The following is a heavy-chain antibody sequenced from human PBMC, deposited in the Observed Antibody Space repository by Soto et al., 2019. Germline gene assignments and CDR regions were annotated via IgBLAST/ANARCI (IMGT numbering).Heavy chain of an antibody. CDR2: ISGSGVST. CDR1: GFTFSSYA. J-gene: IGHJ4*02. Sequence: EVQLLESGGGLVQPGGSLRLSCAASGFTFSSYAMSWVRQAPGQGLEWVSAISGSGVSTYYADSVKGRFTISRDNSKNTLYLQINSLRAEDTAVYYCASTIWNDYYTALDYWGQGTLVTVSS. CDR3: ASTIWNDYYTALDY. V-gene: IGHV3-23*01. D-gene: IGHD3-3*01.